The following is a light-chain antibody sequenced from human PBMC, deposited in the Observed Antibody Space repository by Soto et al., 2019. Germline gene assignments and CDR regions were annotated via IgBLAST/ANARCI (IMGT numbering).Light chain of an antibody. CDR2: IAS. V-gene: IGKV1-13*02. CDR3: QQYNSYSRT. J-gene: IGKJ1*01. CDR1: QGISNY. Sequence: AIQLTQSPSSLSASVGDRVTITCRASQGISNYLNWYQQKPGKAPNLLIYIASNLHSGVPSRFSGSGSGTEFTLTISSLQPDDFATYYCQQYNSYSRTFGQGTKVDIK.